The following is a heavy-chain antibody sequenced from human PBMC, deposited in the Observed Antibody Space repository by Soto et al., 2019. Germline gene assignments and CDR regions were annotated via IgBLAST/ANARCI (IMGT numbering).Heavy chain of an antibody. CDR2: ISGSGGST. D-gene: IGHD5-12*01. CDR1: RFTFSNYA. V-gene: IGHV3-23*01. J-gene: IGHJ4*02. Sequence: GGSLRLSCAASRFTFSNYAMNWVRQAPGKGLEWVSAISGSGGSTYYADSVKGRFTISRDNSKNTLYLQMNSLRAEDTAVYYCAKDLYSGYDPFDYWGQGTLVTVSS. CDR3: AKDLYSGYDPFDY.